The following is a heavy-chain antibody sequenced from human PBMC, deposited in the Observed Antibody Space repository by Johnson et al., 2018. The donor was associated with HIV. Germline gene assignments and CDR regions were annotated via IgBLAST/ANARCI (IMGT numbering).Heavy chain of an antibody. J-gene: IGHJ3*02. V-gene: IGHV3-66*02. D-gene: IGHD3-16*01. CDR3: ARYGGGASEAFDI. Sequence: EVQLVESGGGVVRPGGSLRLSCVGSGFMFEDYGMSWVRQAPGKGLEWVSVIYSGRSTYYADSVKGRFTISRDNSKNTLYLQMNSLRAEDTAVYYCARYGGGASEAFDIWGQGTLVTVSS. CDR2: IYSGRST. CDR1: GFMFEDYG.